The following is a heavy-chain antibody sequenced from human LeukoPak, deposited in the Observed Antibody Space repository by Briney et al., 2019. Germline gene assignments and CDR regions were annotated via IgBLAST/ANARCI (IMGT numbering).Heavy chain of an antibody. CDR1: GFTVSSNY. CDR2: INSGGSRT. D-gene: IGHD3-3*01. V-gene: IGHV3-74*01. J-gene: IGHJ5*02. CDR3: ARDLATIFEYNYFDP. Sequence: PGGSLRLSCAASGFTVSSNYMSWVRQAPGKGLVWVSRINSGGSRTNYADSVKGRFTISRDNAKNTLYLQMISLRAEDTAVYYCARDLATIFEYNYFDPWGQGTLVSVSS.